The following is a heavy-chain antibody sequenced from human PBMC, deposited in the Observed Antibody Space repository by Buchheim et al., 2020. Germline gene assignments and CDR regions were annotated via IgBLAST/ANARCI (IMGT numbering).Heavy chain of an antibody. Sequence: QVQLVQSGAEVKKPGASVKVSCKASGYTFTTYHMHWVRQAPGQGLEWMGIINPSGGSTNYAQKFQGRVTMTRDTSTSTDYMELSSLRSEDTAMYYCTSDGYDSSGYYKFWGQGTL. CDR1: GYTFTTYH. J-gene: IGHJ4*02. CDR2: INPSGGST. CDR3: TSDGYDSSGYYKF. D-gene: IGHD3-22*01. V-gene: IGHV1-46*03.